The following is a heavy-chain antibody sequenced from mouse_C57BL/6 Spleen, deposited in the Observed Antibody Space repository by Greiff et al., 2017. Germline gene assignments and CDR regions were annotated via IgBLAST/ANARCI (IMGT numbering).Heavy chain of an antibody. D-gene: IGHD4-1*01. V-gene: IGHV1-82*01. CDR1: GYAFSSSW. CDR3: ARNWDDYYAMDY. CDR2: IYPGDGDT. J-gene: IGHJ4*01. Sequence: VKLVESGPELVKPGASVKISCKASGYAFSSSWMNWVKQRPGKGLEWIGRIYPGDGDTNYNGKFKGKATLTADKSSSTAYMQLSSLTSEDSAVYFCARNWDDYYAMDYWGQGTSVTVSS.